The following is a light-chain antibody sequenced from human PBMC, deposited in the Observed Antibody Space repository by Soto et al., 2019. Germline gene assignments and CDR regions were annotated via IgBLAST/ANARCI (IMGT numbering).Light chain of an antibody. J-gene: IGKJ3*01. Sequence: DVQMTQSPSSLSASVGDRVIITCRARQTINDYLNWYKQRPGKAPELLIYVASNLQSGVPPRFSGSGFGTDFTLTISSLQPEDFATYFCQQSYITPPTFGPGTKVN. CDR1: QTINDY. CDR3: QQSYITPPT. CDR2: VAS. V-gene: IGKV1-39*01.